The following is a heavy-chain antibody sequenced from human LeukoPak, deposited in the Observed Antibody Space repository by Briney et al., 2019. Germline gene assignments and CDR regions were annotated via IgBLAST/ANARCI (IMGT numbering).Heavy chain of an antibody. CDR3: VRGSYCSGGSCHTVFDY. D-gene: IGHD2-15*01. Sequence: SETLSITCTVSGGSISSYFWSWIRQSQGKRLEWIGFIYYTGSTNYNPSLKSRVTISVDTSKNQFSVKLSSVTAADTAVYYCVRGSYCSGGSCHTVFDYWGQGSLVTVSS. CDR2: IYYTGST. CDR1: GGSISSYF. V-gene: IGHV4-59*01. J-gene: IGHJ4*02.